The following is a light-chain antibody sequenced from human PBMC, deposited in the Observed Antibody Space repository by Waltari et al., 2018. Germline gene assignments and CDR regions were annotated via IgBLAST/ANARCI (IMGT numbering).Light chain of an antibody. Sequence: QSVLTQPPSVSGAPGQRVTISCTGSNSNIGAGYYVHWYQQLPGTAPKLLIYSDNSRPSRVPDPFSGSKSGTSASLAITVLQAEDEADYYCQSYDNSFVIFGGGTKLTVL. CDR2: SDN. CDR3: QSYDNSFVI. CDR1: NSNIGAGYY. J-gene: IGLJ2*01. V-gene: IGLV1-40*01.